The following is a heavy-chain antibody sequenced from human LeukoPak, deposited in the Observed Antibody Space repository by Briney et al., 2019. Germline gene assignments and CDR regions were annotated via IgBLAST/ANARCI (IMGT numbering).Heavy chain of an antibody. D-gene: IGHD6-13*01. V-gene: IGHV1-69*01. CDR2: IIPIFGTA. Sequence: SVKVSCKASGGTFSSYAISWVRQAPGQGLEWMGGIIPIFGTANYAQKFQGRVTITADESTSTAYMELSSLRSEDTAVYYCARGRTRQQLVGGYYYYYMDVWGKGTTVTVSS. CDR1: GGTFSSYA. CDR3: ARGRTRQQLVGGYYYYYMDV. J-gene: IGHJ6*03.